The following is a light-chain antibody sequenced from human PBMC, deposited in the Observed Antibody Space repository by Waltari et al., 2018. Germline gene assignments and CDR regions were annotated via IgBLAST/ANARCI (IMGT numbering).Light chain of an antibody. V-gene: IGLV6-57*04. CDR3: QSFDDNEKV. Sequence: NFMLTQPHSVSESPGKTEIMSCTRSSGSTASNYVQWYQQRPGSAPTSVIYEDSQRPSGVLVRLSCSIDSSSNSASLTISGLKTEDEPDFCCQSFDDNEKVFGGGTKVTVL. CDR1: SGSTASNY. CDR2: EDS. J-gene: IGLJ3*02.